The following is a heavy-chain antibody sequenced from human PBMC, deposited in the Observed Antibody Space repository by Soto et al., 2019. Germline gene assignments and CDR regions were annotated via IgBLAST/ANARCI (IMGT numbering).Heavy chain of an antibody. J-gene: IGHJ5*02. CDR3: ARLPAGFPNWFDP. V-gene: IGHV4-39*01. Sequence: QLQLQESGPGLVKPSETLSLTCTVSGDSISSDSYSWGWVRQPPGKGLEWIGSIHNSGTTYYNPSLKSLATISEDTSKRQFSLKLTSVTAADSAVYYCARLPAGFPNWFDPWGQGTLVTVSS. CDR1: GDSISSDSYS. CDR2: IHNSGTT. D-gene: IGHD3-10*01.